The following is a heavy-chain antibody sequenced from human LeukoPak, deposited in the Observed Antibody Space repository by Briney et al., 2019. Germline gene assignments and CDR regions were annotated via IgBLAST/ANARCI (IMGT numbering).Heavy chain of an antibody. D-gene: IGHD3-22*01. CDR1: GGSISGSY. Sequence: SETLSLTCTVSGGSISGSYWSWIRQPPGEGVEWIGYIYSSGSTNYNPSLKSRVTISVDTSKNQFSLKLSSVTAADTAVYYCARIFTDSGSYYSEYWGQGTLVTVSS. CDR2: IYSSGST. J-gene: IGHJ4*02. CDR3: ARIFTDSGSYYSEY. V-gene: IGHV4-4*08.